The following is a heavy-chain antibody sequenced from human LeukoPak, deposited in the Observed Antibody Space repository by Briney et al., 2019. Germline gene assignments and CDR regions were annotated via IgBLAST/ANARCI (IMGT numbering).Heavy chain of an antibody. Sequence: GGSLRLSCAASGFVLNDYTRHWVRQVPGKGLEWVSLISWDGIISYYADSVKGRFTVSRDNSKNSLFLQMKSLRSEDSGLYYCAKEVSGGSYYEWVDYWGQGTLVTVSS. CDR2: ISWDGIIS. CDR3: AKEVSGGSYYEWVDY. V-gene: IGHV3-43*01. D-gene: IGHD1-26*01. CDR1: GFVLNDYT. J-gene: IGHJ4*02.